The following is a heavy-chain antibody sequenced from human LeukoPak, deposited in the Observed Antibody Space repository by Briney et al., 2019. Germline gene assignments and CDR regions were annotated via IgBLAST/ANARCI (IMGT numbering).Heavy chain of an antibody. D-gene: IGHD2-2*01. Sequence: GASVKVPCKASGYTFTSYGISWVRQAPGQGLEWLGWMNPNSGNTGCTQKFQGRVTMTRNTSIRTAYMELSSLRSEDTAVYYCTRGRPASFDYWGQGTLVTVSS. V-gene: IGHV1-8*02. CDR1: GYTFTSYG. CDR2: MNPNSGNT. J-gene: IGHJ4*02. CDR3: TRGRPASFDY.